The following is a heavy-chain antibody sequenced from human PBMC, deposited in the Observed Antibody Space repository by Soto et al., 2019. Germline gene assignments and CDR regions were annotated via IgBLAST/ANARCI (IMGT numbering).Heavy chain of an antibody. CDR3: AKARFNFDCRPFDS. Sequence: EVQLVESGGGLVQPGGSLRLSCAASGFTFEDYALHWVRQSSGKGPEWVSLVNADGSDRYYADSVKGRFTISRDNSKNSLKVQENSLCPYDTAKYYGAKARFNFDCRPFDSWGRGTLVTVSS. CDR1: GFTFEDYA. D-gene: IGHD3-9*01. V-gene: IGHV3-43*02. CDR2: VNADGSDR. J-gene: IGHJ4*02.